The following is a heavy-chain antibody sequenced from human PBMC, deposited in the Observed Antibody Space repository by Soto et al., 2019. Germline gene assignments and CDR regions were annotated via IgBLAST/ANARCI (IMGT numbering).Heavy chain of an antibody. CDR3: ARRRTGRTTGDWFDP. CDR2: ISSGGGTS. V-gene: IGHV3-11*01. J-gene: IGHJ5*02. Sequence: VQLVESGGGLVKPGGSLRLSCAASGFIFSDYYMTWIRQAPGKGLEWISDISSGGGTSYFAASVRGRFTISRDNANNSLYLQMNNLRAEDTAIYYCARRRTGRTTGDWFDPWGQGTLVTVSS. CDR1: GFIFSDYY. D-gene: IGHD1-1*01.